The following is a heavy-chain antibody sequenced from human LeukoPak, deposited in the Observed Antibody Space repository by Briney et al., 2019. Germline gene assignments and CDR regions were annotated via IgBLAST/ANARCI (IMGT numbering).Heavy chain of an antibody. J-gene: IGHJ4*02. CDR3: ARDLAWGAFDY. D-gene: IGHD7-27*01. V-gene: IGHV3-7*03. CDR1: GFTFSSYW. CDR2: IKQDGSEK. Sequence: PGGSLRLSCAASGFTFSSYWMSRVRQAPGKGLEWVANIKQDGSEKYYVDSVKGRFTISRDNAKNSLYLQMNSLRVEDTAVYYCARDLAWGAFDYWGPGILVAVSS.